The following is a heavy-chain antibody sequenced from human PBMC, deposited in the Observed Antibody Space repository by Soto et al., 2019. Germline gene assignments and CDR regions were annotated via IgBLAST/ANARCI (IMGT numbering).Heavy chain of an antibody. CDR3: GRSNQPEYFDYVWGSYRSRPPPDF. CDR1: GFTFSDYE. V-gene: IGHV3-48*03. CDR2: ISSSGGTR. D-gene: IGHD3-16*02. J-gene: IGHJ4*02. Sequence: QPXGSLRLTCSAPGFTFSDYEMNWVRQAPGKGLEWVSYISSSGGTRYDADSVKGRFSISRDNAKNSLYLQMNSLRAEDTAVYYCGRSNQPEYFDYVWGSYRSRPPPDFWGPGTLVTVYS.